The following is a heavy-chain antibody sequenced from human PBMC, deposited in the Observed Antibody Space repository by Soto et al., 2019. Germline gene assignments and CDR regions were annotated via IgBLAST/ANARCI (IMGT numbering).Heavy chain of an antibody. D-gene: IGHD5-18*01. CDR3: ARAVADTAMVPGPY. V-gene: IGHV3-33*01. Sequence: QVQLVESGGGVVQPGRSLRLSCAASGFTFSSYGMHWVRQAPGKGLEWVAVIWYDGSNKYYADSVKGRFTISRDNSKNTLYLQMNSLRAEDTAVYYCARAVADTAMVPGPYWGQGTLVTVSS. CDR2: IWYDGSNK. J-gene: IGHJ4*02. CDR1: GFTFSSYG.